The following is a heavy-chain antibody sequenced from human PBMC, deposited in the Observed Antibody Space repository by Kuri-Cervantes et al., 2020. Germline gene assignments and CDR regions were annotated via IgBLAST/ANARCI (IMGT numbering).Heavy chain of an antibody. CDR2: LSAGGGST. CDR3: ARELSSSAIHGFDP. CDR1: GFTFINYN. Sequence: GGSLRLSCAASGFTFINYNMNWVRQAPGKGLEWVSALSAGGGSTYYADSAKGRFTISRGNSKNTLYLQMNSLRAEDTAVYYCARELSSSAIHGFDPRGQGTLVTVSS. D-gene: IGHD2-2*01. V-gene: IGHV3-23*01. J-gene: IGHJ5*02.